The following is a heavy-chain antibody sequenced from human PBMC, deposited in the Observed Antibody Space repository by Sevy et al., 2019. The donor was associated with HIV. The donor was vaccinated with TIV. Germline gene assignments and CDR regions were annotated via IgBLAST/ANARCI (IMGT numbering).Heavy chain of an antibody. J-gene: IGHJ4*02. D-gene: IGHD2-2*01. CDR1: GFTFSDYF. CDR2: ISGSGITK. V-gene: IGHV3-11*01. Sequence: GGSLRLSCAASGFTFSDYFMSWIRQAPGKGLEWVSYISGSGITKYYADSVKGRFTVSRDNDKKSLYLQLGSLRPEDTAVYYCARELPLTTIDYWGQGTLVTVSS. CDR3: ARELPLTTIDY.